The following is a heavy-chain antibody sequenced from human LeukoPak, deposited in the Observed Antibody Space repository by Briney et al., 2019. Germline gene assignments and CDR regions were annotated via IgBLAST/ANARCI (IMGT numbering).Heavy chain of an antibody. CDR2: MNPNTGNT. CDR1: GYTFTNHD. CDR3: ARRGYCSGGSCYNGFDI. J-gene: IGHJ3*02. D-gene: IGHD2-15*01. Sequence: ASVKVSCKASGYTFTNHDINWVRQATGQGLEWMGWMNPNTGNTGYAQKFQGRVTMTRDTSTSTVYMELSSLTSEDTAVYYCARRGYCSGGSCYNGFDIWGQGTMVTVSS. V-gene: IGHV1-8*01.